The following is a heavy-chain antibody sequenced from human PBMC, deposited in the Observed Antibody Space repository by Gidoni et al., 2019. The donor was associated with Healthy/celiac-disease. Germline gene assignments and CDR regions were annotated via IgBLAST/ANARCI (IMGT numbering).Heavy chain of an antibody. D-gene: IGHD5-12*01. CDR3: ARQDMVGTIGWGSFDY. CDR2: IYYSGST. J-gene: IGHJ4*02. Sequence: QLQLSESGPGLAKPSETLSLTCTVSGGSISSSSYYWGWIRQPPGKGLVWIGGIYYSGSTYYGPSLKSRVTISVDTSKNQCSLKLSSVTTEYTAGYYCARQDMVGTIGWGSFDYWGQGTLVTVSS. CDR1: GGSISSSSYY. V-gene: IGHV4-39*01.